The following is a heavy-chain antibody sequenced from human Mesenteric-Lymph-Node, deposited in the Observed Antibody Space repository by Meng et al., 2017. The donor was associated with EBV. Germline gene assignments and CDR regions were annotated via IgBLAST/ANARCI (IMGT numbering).Heavy chain of an antibody. CDR1: ASTFTHSN. V-gene: IGHV1-3*04. CDR3: ARDGPDVVVPGGLDY. D-gene: IGHD2-2*01. J-gene: IGHJ4*02. CDR2: INTGIGNT. Sequence: FRSEVKKPRTPVTVSFTATASTFTHSNGHWLRQAPAPRLEWMGRINTGIGNTKYSHRFQGRVTITSDTSASTAYMELSSLRSEDTAIYYCARDGPDVVVPGGLDYWGQGTLVTVSS.